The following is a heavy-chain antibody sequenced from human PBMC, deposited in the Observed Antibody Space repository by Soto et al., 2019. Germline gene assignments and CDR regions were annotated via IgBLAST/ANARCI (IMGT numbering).Heavy chain of an antibody. V-gene: IGHV1-2*04. J-gene: IGHJ4*02. Sequence: ASVKVSCKASGYTFTGYYMHWVRQAPGQGLEWMGWINPNSGGKNYAQKYQGWVNMTRDTSISTAYIELSRLSSDDTAVYYCARVSRAAAVDYWGQGTLITVSS. CDR1: GYTFTGYY. CDR2: INPNSGGK. CDR3: ARVSRAAAVDY. D-gene: IGHD6-13*01.